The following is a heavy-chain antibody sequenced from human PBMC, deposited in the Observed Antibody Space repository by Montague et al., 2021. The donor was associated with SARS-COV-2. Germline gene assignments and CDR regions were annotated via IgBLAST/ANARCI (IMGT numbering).Heavy chain of an antibody. J-gene: IGHJ4*02. CDR1: GFSLSTSGVC. CDR3: ARTYYDILPNLYYFDY. V-gene: IGHV2-70*01. CDR2: IDWDDDK. D-gene: IGHD3-9*01. Sequence: PALVKPTQTLTLTCTFSGFSLSTSGVCVSWIRQPPGTALEWLALIDWDDDKYYSTSLKTRLTISKDTSKNQVVLTMTNMDPVDTATYYCARTYYDILPNLYYFDYWGQGTLVTVSS.